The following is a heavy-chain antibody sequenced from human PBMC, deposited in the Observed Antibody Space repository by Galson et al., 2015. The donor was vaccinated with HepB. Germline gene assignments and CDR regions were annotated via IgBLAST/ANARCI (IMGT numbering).Heavy chain of an antibody. J-gene: IGHJ3*02. D-gene: IGHD2-2*02. CDR2: IVVGSGNT. Sequence: SVKVSCKASGFTFTSSAMQWVRQARGQRLEWIGWIVVGSGNTNYAQKFQERVTITRDMSTSTAYMELSSLRSEDTAVYYCAVWEDIVVVPAAINAFDIWGQGTMVTVSS. CDR3: AVWEDIVVVPAAINAFDI. V-gene: IGHV1-58*02. CDR1: GFTFTSSA.